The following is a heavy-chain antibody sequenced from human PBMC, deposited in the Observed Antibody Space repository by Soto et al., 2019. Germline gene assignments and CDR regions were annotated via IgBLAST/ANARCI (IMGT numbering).Heavy chain of an antibody. CDR3: ARTSIVSFLFDS. V-gene: IGHV2-26*01. CDR1: GFSLSNVRMS. D-gene: IGHD2-15*01. Sequence: QVTLKESGPVLVKPTETLTLTCTVSGFSLSNVRMSVSWIRQPPGKALEWLAHIFSDDEKSYSTSLKSRLTISKDTSRGQVVLTMTNMDPVDTATYYCARTSIVSFLFDSWGQGILVTVSS. CDR2: IFSDDEK. J-gene: IGHJ4*02.